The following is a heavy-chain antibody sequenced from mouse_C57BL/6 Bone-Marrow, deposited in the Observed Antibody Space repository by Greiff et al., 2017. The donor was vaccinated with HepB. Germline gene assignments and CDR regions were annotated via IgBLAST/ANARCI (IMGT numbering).Heavy chain of an antibody. Sequence: VQLQQPGAELVKPGASVKLSCKASGYTFTSYWMQWVKQRPGQGLEWIGEIDPSDSYTNYNQNFKGKATLTVDTSSSTAYMQLSSLTSEDSAVYYCARDDYDGDWFAYWGQGTLVTVSA. CDR2: IDPSDSYT. CDR3: ARDDYDGDWFAY. CDR1: GYTFTSYW. D-gene: IGHD2-4*01. J-gene: IGHJ3*01. V-gene: IGHV1-50*01.